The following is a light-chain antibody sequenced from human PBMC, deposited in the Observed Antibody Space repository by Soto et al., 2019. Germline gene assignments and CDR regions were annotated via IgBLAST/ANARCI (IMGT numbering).Light chain of an antibody. CDR3: QEYSTLIT. CDR1: QDISNF. CDR2: AAS. J-gene: IGKJ5*01. Sequence: DIQMTQSPSSLSASVGDRVTITCQASQDISNFLNWYQQKPGIGPKVLIYAASKLETVVPSRFSGCGSVTVFTFTISSLQPEYGATYYCQEYSTLITFGQGTRLEIK. V-gene: IGKV1-33*01.